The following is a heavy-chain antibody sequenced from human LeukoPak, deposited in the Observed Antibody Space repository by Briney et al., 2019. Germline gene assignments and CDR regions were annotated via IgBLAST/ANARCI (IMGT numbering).Heavy chain of an antibody. D-gene: IGHD6-13*01. CDR1: GGTFSSYA. Sequence: ASVKVSCKASGGTFSSYAISWVRQAPGQGLEWMGGIIPIFGTANYAQKFQGRVTITADESTSTAYMELSSLRSEDTAVYYCAIATAAGNWFDPWGQGTLDTVSS. V-gene: IGHV1-69*13. CDR3: AIATAAGNWFDP. CDR2: IIPIFGTA. J-gene: IGHJ5*02.